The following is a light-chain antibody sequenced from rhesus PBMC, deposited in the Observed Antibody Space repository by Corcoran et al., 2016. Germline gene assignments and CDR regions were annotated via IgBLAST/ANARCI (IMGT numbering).Light chain of an antibody. CDR1: QGISNY. J-gene: IGKJ1*01. CDR3: QQLNSYPRT. CDR2: YAS. V-gene: IGKV1S14*01. Sequence: DIQMTQSPSSLSASVGDTVTITCRASQGISNYLAWYQQKPGKAPKPLIYYASNLESGFPSRFSGIGSGTDFTLPISSLQPEDFATYSCQQLNSYPRTFGQGTKVEIK.